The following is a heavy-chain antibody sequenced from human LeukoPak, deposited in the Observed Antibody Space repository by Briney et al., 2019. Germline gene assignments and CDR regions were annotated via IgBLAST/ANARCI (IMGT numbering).Heavy chain of an antibody. CDR2: ISGSSSYI. V-gene: IGHV3-21*01. CDR1: GFTFSNYS. D-gene: IGHD3-9*01. J-gene: IGHJ4*02. Sequence: GGSLRLSCAASGFTFSNYSMNWVRQAPGKGLEWVSSISGSSSYIYYANSAKGRFTISRDNAKNSLYLQMNILRAEDTAVYYCARDDGSRRYFNWLAVADYWGQGILVTVSS. CDR3: ARDDGSRRYFNWLAVADY.